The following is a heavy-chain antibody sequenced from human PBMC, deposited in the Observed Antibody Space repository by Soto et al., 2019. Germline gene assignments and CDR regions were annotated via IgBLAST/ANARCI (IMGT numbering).Heavy chain of an antibody. CDR3: ASSTGYGDAFDI. CDR1: GYTFTSYG. D-gene: IGHD5-12*01. V-gene: IGHV1-18*01. CDR2: ISAYNGNT. J-gene: IGHJ3*02. Sequence: ASVKVSCMPSGYTFTSYGISWVRQAPGQAREWMGWISAYNGNTNYAQKLQGRVTMTTHTSTSTAYMELRSLRSDDTAVYYFASSTGYGDAFDIWGQGTTVTVSS.